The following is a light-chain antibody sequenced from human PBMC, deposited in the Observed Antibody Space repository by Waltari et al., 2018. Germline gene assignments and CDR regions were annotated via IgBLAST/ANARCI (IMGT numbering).Light chain of an antibody. CDR3: QQYTDYPYA. CDR2: GAS. J-gene: IGKJ2*01. CDR1: EDITNY. Sequence: DIQMTQSPSSLSASVGDTATFTCRASEDITNYLAWFQQKPGKAPTSLIFGASSLQSGVPSRFSGGGSERDFTLTISNLQPEDAATYYCQQYTDYPYAFGQGTKLQIK. V-gene: IGKV1-16*01.